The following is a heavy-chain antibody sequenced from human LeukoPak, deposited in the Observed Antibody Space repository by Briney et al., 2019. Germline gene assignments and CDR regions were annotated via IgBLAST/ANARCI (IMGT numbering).Heavy chain of an antibody. J-gene: IGHJ6*02. CDR3: ATFPGPYYYGMDV. CDR1: GGTFSSYA. V-gene: IGHV1-69*06. CDR2: IIPIFGTA. D-gene: IGHD2/OR15-2a*01. Sequence: SVKVSCKASGGTFSSYAISWVRQAPGQGLEWMGGIIPIFGTANYAQKFQGRVTMTEDTSTDTAYMELSSLRSEDTAVYYCATFPGPYYYGMDVWGQGTTVTVSS.